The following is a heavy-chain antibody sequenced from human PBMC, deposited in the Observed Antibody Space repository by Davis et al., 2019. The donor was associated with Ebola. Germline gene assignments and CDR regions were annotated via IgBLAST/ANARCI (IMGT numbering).Heavy chain of an antibody. Sequence: GESLKISCAASGLNFGSSWMSXXXQGPGKGLEWVANMDPEGSQKHCVDSVKGRFTISRDNAKNLVYLQMNSLRVEDTAVNYCSQFWSGYFDYWGQGILVTVSS. V-gene: IGHV3-7*01. CDR3: SQFWSGYFDY. CDR2: MDPEGSQK. J-gene: IGHJ4*02. CDR1: GLNFGSSW. D-gene: IGHD3-3*01.